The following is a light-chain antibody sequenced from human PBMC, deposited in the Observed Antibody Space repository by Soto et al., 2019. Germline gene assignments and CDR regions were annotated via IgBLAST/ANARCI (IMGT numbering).Light chain of an antibody. CDR1: QSVSNNY. J-gene: IGKJ1*01. Sequence: EIVLTQSPGTLSLSPGERATLSFRASQSVSNNYLAWYQQKPGQSPSLLIYDASSRATGVPDRFSGSGSGTGFTLTINRLEPEDFALYYCQQYGSSPPTFGQGTKVDIK. V-gene: IGKV3-20*01. CDR2: DAS. CDR3: QQYGSSPPT.